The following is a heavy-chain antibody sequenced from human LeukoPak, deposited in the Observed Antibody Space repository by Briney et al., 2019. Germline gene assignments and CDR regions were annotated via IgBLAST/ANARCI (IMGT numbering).Heavy chain of an antibody. J-gene: IGHJ3*02. V-gene: IGHV1-18*01. Sequence: ASVKVSCKASGYTFTSYGISWVRQAPGQGLEWMGWISAYNGNTNYAQKLQGRVTMTTDTSTSTAYMELRSLRSDDTAVYYCARVFTRFPGYCSSTSCPTGAFDIWGQGTMVTVSS. CDR3: ARVFTRFPGYCSSTSCPTGAFDI. CDR2: ISAYNGNT. CDR1: GYTFTSYG. D-gene: IGHD2-2*01.